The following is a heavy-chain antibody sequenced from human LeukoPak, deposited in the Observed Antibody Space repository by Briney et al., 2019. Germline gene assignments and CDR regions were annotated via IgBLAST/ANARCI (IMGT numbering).Heavy chain of an antibody. D-gene: IGHD3-22*01. Sequence: GGSLRLSCAASGFTFSSYAMSWVRQPPGKGLEWVANIKQDGSEKYYVDSVKGRFTISRDNAKNSLYLQMNSLRAEDTAVYYCARDYYYDSSGYLPYYWGQGTLVTVSS. CDR1: GFTFSSYA. J-gene: IGHJ4*02. CDR3: ARDYYYDSSGYLPYY. CDR2: IKQDGSEK. V-gene: IGHV3-7*01.